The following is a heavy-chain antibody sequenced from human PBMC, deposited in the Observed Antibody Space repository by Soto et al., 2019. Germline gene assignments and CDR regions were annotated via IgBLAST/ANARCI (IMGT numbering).Heavy chain of an antibody. CDR3: ARDDALAIRYYFDY. V-gene: IGHV3-33*01. CDR1: GFTFSSYG. CDR2: IWYDGSNK. Sequence: GGSLRLSCAASGFTFSSYGMHWVRQAPGKGLEWVAVIWYDGSNKYYADSVKGRFTISRDNSKNTLYLQMNSLRAEDTAVYYCARDDALAIRYYFDYWGQGTLVTVSS. J-gene: IGHJ4*02.